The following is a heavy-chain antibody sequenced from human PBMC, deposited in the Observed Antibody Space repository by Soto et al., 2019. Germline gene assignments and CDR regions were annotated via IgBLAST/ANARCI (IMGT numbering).Heavy chain of an antibody. D-gene: IGHD2-2*01. Sequence: SETLSLTCAVYGGSFSGYYWSWIRQPPGKGLEWIGEINHSGSTNYNPSLKSRVTISVDTSKSQFSLKLSSVTAADTAVYYCARKTIVVVPAAMDMVRGNEPRFFDYWGQGTLVTVSS. CDR3: ARKTIVVVPAAMDMVRGNEPRFFDY. J-gene: IGHJ4*02. V-gene: IGHV4-34*01. CDR1: GGSFSGYY. CDR2: INHSGST.